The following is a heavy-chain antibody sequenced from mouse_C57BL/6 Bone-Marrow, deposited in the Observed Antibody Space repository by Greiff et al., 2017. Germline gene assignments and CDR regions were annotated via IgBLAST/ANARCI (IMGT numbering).Heavy chain of an antibody. J-gene: IGHJ1*03. CDR2: IWSGGST. D-gene: IGHD1-1*01. V-gene: IGHV2-2*01. Sequence: VQLQQSGPGLVQPSQSLSITCTVSGFSLTSYGVHWVRQSPGKGLEWLGVIWSGGSTDYYAAFISRLSISKDNSKSHVFFKMNSLQADDTAIYYCARKGYGSSCWYFDVWGTGTTVTVSS. CDR3: ARKGYGSSCWYFDV. CDR1: GFSLTSYG.